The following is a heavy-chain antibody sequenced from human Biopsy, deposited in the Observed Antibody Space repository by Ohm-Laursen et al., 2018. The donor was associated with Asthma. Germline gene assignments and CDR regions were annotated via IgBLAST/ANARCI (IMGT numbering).Heavy chain of an antibody. CDR2: ISKDASTQ. Sequence: SLRLSCTAPGFSFSNFAIHWVRRAPGKGLEWVGVISKDASTQDYADSVKGRFTMARDNSKNTLDLQMNSLREEDTAVYYCVRDGTDDAFDIWGQGTVVSVSS. V-gene: IGHV3-30*01. CDR1: GFSFSNFA. CDR3: VRDGTDDAFDI. J-gene: IGHJ3*02. D-gene: IGHD1-1*01.